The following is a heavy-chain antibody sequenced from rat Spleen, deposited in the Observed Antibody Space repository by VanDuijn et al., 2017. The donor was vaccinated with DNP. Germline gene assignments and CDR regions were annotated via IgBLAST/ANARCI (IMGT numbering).Heavy chain of an antibody. Sequence: EVQLVESGGGLVQPGRSLKLSCAASGFTFSDYNMAWVRQAPKKGLEWVATIIYDGSRTYYRDSVKGRFTISSDNAKSTLYLQMDSLRSEDTATYYCATLKHQYWYFDFWGPGTMVTVSS. CDR2: IIYDGSRT. CDR1: GFTFSDYN. CDR3: ATLKHQYWYFDF. V-gene: IGHV5S10*01. J-gene: IGHJ1*01.